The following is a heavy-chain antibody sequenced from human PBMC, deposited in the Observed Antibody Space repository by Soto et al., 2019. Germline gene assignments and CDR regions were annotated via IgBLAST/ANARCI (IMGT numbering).Heavy chain of an antibody. Sequence: SLRLSCAASGFTFSSYGVHWVRQAPGKGLEWVASVSYDGSNKHYGDSVKGRFTISRDNSRNTLDLQMNSLRAEDTAVYYCAKYTYYYDRSGYYTYDHWGQGTQVTVSS. J-gene: IGHJ4*02. CDR3: AKYTYYYDRSGYYTYDH. V-gene: IGHV3-30*18. CDR1: GFTFSSYG. CDR2: VSYDGSNK. D-gene: IGHD3-22*01.